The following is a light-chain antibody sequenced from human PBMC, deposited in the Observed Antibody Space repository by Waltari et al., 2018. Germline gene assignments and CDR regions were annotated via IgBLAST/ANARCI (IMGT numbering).Light chain of an antibody. CDR3: SSYTSSSPVV. J-gene: IGLJ2*01. CDR1: SSDGGGYNY. CDR2: DVS. Sequence: QSALTQPASVSGSPGQSITISCTGTSSDGGGYNYVPWYQQHQGKAPKLMIYDVSKRPSGVSNRLSGSKSGNTASLTISGLQAEAEADYYCSSYTSSSPVVFGGGTKLTVL. V-gene: IGLV2-14*01.